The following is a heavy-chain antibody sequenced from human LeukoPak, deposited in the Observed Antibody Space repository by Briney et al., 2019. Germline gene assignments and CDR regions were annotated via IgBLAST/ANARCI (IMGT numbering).Heavy chain of an antibody. J-gene: IGHJ5*01. CDR1: GFTFSSHG. V-gene: IGHV3-23*01. Sequence: GGSLRLSCAAPGFTFSSHGMSWVPQAPGEGLEWVSAVTNSGVDTYYADSVKGRFTISRNNSNNTLYLQMYSLRAEDTALYYCAKSPGTAAEYWFDSWGEGDLVTVSS. CDR3: AKSPGTAAEYWFDS. D-gene: IGHD6-13*01. CDR2: VTNSGVDT.